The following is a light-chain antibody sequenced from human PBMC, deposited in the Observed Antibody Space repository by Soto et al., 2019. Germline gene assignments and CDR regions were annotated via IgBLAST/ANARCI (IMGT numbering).Light chain of an antibody. CDR2: KAS. V-gene: IGKV1-5*03. Sequence: DIQMTQSPSTLSGSVGDRVTITCRASQTISSWLAWYQQKTGKAPKLLIYKASTLKSGVPSRFSCSGSGTEFTLTISSLQLDDFATYYCQHYNSYSEAFGQGTKVDIK. J-gene: IGKJ1*01. CDR1: QTISSW. CDR3: QHYNSYSEA.